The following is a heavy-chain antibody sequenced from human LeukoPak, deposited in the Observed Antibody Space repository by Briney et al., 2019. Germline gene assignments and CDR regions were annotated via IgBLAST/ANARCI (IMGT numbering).Heavy chain of an antibody. CDR2: IRYDGSNK. CDR1: GFTFSSYG. V-gene: IGHV3-30*02. D-gene: IGHD6-13*01. CDR3: AKDPDSSSWYPPRNPARCNWFDP. J-gene: IGHJ5*02. Sequence: GGSLRLSCAASGFTFSSYGMHWVRQAPGKGLEWVAFIRYDGSNKYYADSVKGRFTISRDNSKNTLYLQMNGLRAEDTAVYYCAKDPDSSSWYPPRNPARCNWFDPWGQGTLVTVSS.